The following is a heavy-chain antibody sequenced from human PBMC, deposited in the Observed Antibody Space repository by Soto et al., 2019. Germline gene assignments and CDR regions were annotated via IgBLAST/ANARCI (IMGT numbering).Heavy chain of an antibody. J-gene: IGHJ4*02. V-gene: IGHV3-23*01. CDR2: ISGSGGST. D-gene: IGHD3-3*01. CDR1: GFTFSSYA. Sequence: SGGSLRLSCAASGFTFSSYAMSWVRQAPGKGLEWVSAISGSGGSTYYADSVKGRFTISRDNSKNTLYLQMNSLRAEDTAVYYCAKKGGIFGVVIDADYWGQGTLVTVSS. CDR3: AKKGGIFGVVIDADY.